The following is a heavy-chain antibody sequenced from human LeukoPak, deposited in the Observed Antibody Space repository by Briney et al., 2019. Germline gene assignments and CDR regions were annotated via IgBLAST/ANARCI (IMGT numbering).Heavy chain of an antibody. J-gene: IGHJ6*03. CDR1: GYSFTSYW. CDR2: IYPGDSDT. CDR3: ARRAVRGLGGSYYYYYYVDV. D-gene: IGHD3-10*01. Sequence: GESLKISCKGSGYSFTSYWIGWVRQLPGKGLEWMGIIYPGDSDTRYSPSFQGQVTISADKSISTAYLQWSSLKASDTAMYYCARRAVRGLGGSYYYYYYVDVWGKGTTVTISS. V-gene: IGHV5-51*01.